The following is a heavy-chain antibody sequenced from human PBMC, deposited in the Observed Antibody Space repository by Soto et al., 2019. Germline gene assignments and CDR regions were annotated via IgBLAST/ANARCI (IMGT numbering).Heavy chain of an antibody. CDR2: ISYDGSNK. V-gene: IGHV3-30-3*01. D-gene: IGHD6-13*01. Sequence: GGSLRLSCAASGFTFSSYAMHWVRQAPGKGLEGVAVISYDGSNKYYADSVKGRFTISRDNSKNTLYLQMNSLRAEDTAVYYCARDRRQQLIFDYWGQGTLVTVSS. J-gene: IGHJ4*02. CDR3: ARDRRQQLIFDY. CDR1: GFTFSSYA.